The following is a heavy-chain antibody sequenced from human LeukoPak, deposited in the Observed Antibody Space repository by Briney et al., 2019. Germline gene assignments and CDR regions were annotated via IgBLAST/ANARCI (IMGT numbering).Heavy chain of an antibody. Sequence: GGSLRLSCAASGFTFSGFAMNRVRQAPGKGLEWVSAIRGSGTDTDYADSVQGRFTISRDNSKNTLYLQMNSLTAEDTAVYYCAKMGYGDSGYYIEYWGQGTLVTVS. V-gene: IGHV3-23*01. J-gene: IGHJ4*02. CDR1: GFTFSGFA. CDR3: AKMGYGDSGYYIEY. CDR2: IRGSGTDT. D-gene: IGHD4-17*01.